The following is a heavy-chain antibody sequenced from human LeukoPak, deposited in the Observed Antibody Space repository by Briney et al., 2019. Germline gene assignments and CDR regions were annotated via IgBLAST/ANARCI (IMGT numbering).Heavy chain of an antibody. J-gene: IGHJ4*02. D-gene: IGHD2-21*01. CDR2: MRYDGKTE. Sequence: GGSLRLSCTGSGFPFSSYGMHWVRQTPGRGLEWVAFMRYDGKTEYYADSVKGRFTIAREDSHGTVHLRTKDLRPDDAAVYFCAKDLNTVVMQYFDSWGQGTLVSVSS. CDR1: GFPFSSYG. V-gene: IGHV3-30*02. CDR3: AKDLNTVVMQYFDS.